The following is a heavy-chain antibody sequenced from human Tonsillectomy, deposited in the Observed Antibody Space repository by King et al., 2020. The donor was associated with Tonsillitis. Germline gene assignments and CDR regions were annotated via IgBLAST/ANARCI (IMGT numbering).Heavy chain of an antibody. J-gene: IGHJ4*02. Sequence: VQLVESGGGLIQPGGSLRLSCAASGFTVSSNYMSWVRQAPGKGLEWISIIYSDGSPYYADSVKGRFTVSRDNSKNTLYLQLNSLRAEDTAMYYCARGVGENFDYRGQGILVTVSS. CDR3: ARGVGENFDY. V-gene: IGHV3-53*01. D-gene: IGHD3-10*01. CDR1: GFTVSSNY. CDR2: IYSDGSP.